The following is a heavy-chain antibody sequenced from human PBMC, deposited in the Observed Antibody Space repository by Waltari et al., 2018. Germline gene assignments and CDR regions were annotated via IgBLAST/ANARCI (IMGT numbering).Heavy chain of an antibody. CDR3: ASNYGDYVSIGY. J-gene: IGHJ4*02. CDR2: INHSGSN. CDR1: GGSFSGYY. D-gene: IGHD4-17*01. Sequence: QVQLQQWGAGLLKPSETLSLTCAVYGGSFSGYYWSWIRQPPGKGLEWIGEINHSGSNNYNPSLKSRVTISVDTSKNQFSLKLSSVTAAATAVYDCASNYGDYVSIGYWGQGTLVTVSS. V-gene: IGHV4-34*01.